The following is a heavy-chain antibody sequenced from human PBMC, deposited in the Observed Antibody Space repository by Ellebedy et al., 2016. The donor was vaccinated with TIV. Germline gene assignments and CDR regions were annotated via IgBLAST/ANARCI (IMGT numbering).Heavy chain of an antibody. V-gene: IGHV3-7*01. CDR2: IKPDGTKK. D-gene: IGHD2-21*01. CDR1: GFTFSSYW. CDR3: ARQLGGGGAY. Sequence: GGSLRLXXAASGFTFSSYWMSWVRQAPGKGLEWVANIKPDGTKKNYVDSVKGRFTISRDNAKNSLYLQINSLRAEDTAVYYCARQLGGGGAYWGQGTLVTVSS. J-gene: IGHJ4*02.